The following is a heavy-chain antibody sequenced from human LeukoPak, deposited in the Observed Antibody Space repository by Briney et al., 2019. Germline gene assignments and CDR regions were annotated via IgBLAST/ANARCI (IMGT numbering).Heavy chain of an antibody. CDR2: IYPSGNT. CDR3: ARGRSLTGTDY. V-gene: IGHV4-4*07. Sequence: PSETLSLTCTVSGGSFSNYYWTWIRQPAGKGLEWIGRIYPSGNTNYNPSLKSRLTMSVDTSKNQFSLNLNSVTAADTAVYYCARGRSLTGTDYWGQGTLVTVSS. CDR1: GGSFSNYY. D-gene: IGHD1-20*01. J-gene: IGHJ4*02.